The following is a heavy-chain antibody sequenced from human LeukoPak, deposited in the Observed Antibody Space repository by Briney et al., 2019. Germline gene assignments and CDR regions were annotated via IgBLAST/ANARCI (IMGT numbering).Heavy chain of an antibody. J-gene: IGHJ4*02. Sequence: GGSLRLSCAASGFTFSSYSMHWVRQAPGKGLEWVAVIWYDGSNKYYADSVKGRFTISRDNSKNTLYLQMNSLRAEDTAVYYCAKEDHIAARPFDYWGQGTLVTVSS. V-gene: IGHV3-33*06. D-gene: IGHD6-6*01. CDR2: IWYDGSNK. CDR1: GFTFSSYS. CDR3: AKEDHIAARPFDY.